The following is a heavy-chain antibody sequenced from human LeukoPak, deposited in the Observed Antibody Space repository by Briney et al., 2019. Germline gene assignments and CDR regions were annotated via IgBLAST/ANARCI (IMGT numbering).Heavy chain of an antibody. D-gene: IGHD2-2*01. CDR2: INHSGST. V-gene: IGHV4-34*01. J-gene: IGHJ4*02. Sequence: PSETLSLTWAVYGGSFSGYYWSWIRQPPGKGLEWIGEINHSGSTNYNPSLKSRVTISVDTSKNQFSLKLSSVTAADTAVYFCARGYCSSSSCYARFLDYWGQGTLVTVSS. CDR3: ARGYCSSSSCYARFLDY. CDR1: GGSFSGYY.